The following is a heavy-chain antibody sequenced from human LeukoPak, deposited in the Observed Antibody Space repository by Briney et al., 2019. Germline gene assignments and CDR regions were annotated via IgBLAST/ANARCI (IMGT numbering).Heavy chain of an antibody. V-gene: IGHV4-4*07. CDR2: IYTSGST. CDR1: GGSISNYY. CDR3: ARGGSSWQSFDY. D-gene: IGHD6-13*01. Sequence: PSETLSLTCTVSGGSISNYYWSWIRQPAGKGLEWIGRIYTSGSTNYNPSLKSRVTMSVDTSKNQFSLKLSSMTAADTAVYYCARGGSSWQSFDYWGQGTLVTVSS. J-gene: IGHJ4*02.